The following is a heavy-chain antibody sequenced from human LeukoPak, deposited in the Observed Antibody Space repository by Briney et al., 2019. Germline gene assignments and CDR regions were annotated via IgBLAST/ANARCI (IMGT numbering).Heavy chain of an antibody. Sequence: PGGSLRLSCAASGFTFSSYWMSWVRQAPGKGLEWVANIKQDGSEKYYVDSVKGRFTISRDNAKNSLYLQMNSLRAEDTAVYYCARDPIAVAGTSLGAFDIWGQGTMVTVSS. CDR1: GFTFSSYW. J-gene: IGHJ3*02. CDR3: ARDPIAVAGTSLGAFDI. CDR2: IKQDGSEK. V-gene: IGHV3-7*01. D-gene: IGHD6-19*01.